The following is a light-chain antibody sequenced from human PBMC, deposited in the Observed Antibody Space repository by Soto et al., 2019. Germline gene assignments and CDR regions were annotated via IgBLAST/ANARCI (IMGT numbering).Light chain of an antibody. V-gene: IGLV2-14*03. J-gene: IGLJ1*01. CDR1: SCDVGAYDY. CDR2: EVH. CDR3: ASHTSSDTRV. Sequence: ALTQSASVSCSPGQSIAISWIGTSCDVGAYDYVSWYQQHPDRAPKLMVYEVHNRPSGVSNRFSGSKSVNTATLTISGLQPEDEADYYCASHTSSDTRVFGTGT.